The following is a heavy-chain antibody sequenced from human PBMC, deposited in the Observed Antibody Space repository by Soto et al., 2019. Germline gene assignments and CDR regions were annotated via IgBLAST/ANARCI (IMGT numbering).Heavy chain of an antibody. CDR3: LRREILVAPAAFDI. CDR1: GFTFSDAW. CDR2: IKSKTDGGTT. D-gene: IGHD3-22*01. Sequence: GGSLRLSCAASGFTFSDAWMNWVRQAPGKGLEWVGRIKSKTDGGTTDFAAPVKGRFTISRDDSKNTLYLQMNSLKTEDTAVYYCLRREILVAPAAFDIWGQGTMVTVSS. J-gene: IGHJ3*02. V-gene: IGHV3-15*07.